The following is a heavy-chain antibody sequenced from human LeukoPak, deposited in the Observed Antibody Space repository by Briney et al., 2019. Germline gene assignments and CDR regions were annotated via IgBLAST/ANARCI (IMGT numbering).Heavy chain of an antibody. CDR3: ARDGLQQFGRHYFDY. D-gene: IGHD6-13*01. V-gene: IGHV4-59*01. CDR1: GGSISSYY. J-gene: IGHJ4*02. Sequence: KSSETLSLTCTVSGGSISSYYWSWIRQPPGKGLEWIGYIFDSGRADYNPSLRSRVTISMAASLNQFFLDLTSVTAADTAVYYCARDGLQQFGRHYFDYWGQGTLVTVSS. CDR2: IFDSGRA.